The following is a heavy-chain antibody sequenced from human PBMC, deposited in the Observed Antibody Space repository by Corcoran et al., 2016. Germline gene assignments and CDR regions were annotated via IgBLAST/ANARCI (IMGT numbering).Heavy chain of an antibody. CDR3: ASVLNDYSNYDELYYYYYGMDV. V-gene: IGHV1-69*06. CDR2: IIPIFGTA. J-gene: IGHJ6*02. D-gene: IGHD4-4*01. CDR1: GGTFSSYA. Sequence: QVQLVQSGAAVKKPGSSVKVSCKASGGTFSSYAISWVRQAPGQGLEWMGGIIPIFGTANYAQKFQGRVTITADKSTSTAYMELSSLRSEDTAVYYCASVLNDYSNYDELYYYYYGMDVWGQGTTVTVSS.